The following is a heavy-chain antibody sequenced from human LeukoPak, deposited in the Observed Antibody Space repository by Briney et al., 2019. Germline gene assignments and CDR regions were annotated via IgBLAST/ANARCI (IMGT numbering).Heavy chain of an antibody. D-gene: IGHD3-10*01. CDR2: INPNSGGT. J-gene: IGHJ4*02. CDR1: GYTFSGYY. V-gene: IGHV1-2*06. Sequence: GASVKVSCQASGYTFSGYYMHWVRQPPGQGLEWMVRINPNSGGTNYAQKFQGRVTMTRDTSISTAYMELSRLRSDDTAVYYCARGFSGSGSYYFDYWGQGTLVTVSS. CDR3: ARGFSGSGSYYFDY.